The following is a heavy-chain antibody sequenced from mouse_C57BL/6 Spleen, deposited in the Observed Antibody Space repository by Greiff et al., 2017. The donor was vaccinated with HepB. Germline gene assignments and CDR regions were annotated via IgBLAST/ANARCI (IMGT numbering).Heavy chain of an antibody. CDR3: TSSTVGATGRAMDY. J-gene: IGHJ4*01. V-gene: IGHV14-4*01. CDR1: GFNIKDDY. D-gene: IGHD1-1*01. Sequence: EVQLQQSGAELVRPGASVKLSCTASGFNIKDDYMHWVKQRPEQGLEWIGWIDPENGDTEYASKFQGKATITADTSSNTAYLQLSSLTSEDTAVYYCTSSTVGATGRAMDYWGQGTSVTVSS. CDR2: IDPENGDT.